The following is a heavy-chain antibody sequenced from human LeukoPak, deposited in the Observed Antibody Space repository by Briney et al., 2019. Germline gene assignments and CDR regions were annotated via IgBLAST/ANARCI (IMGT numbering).Heavy chain of an antibody. V-gene: IGHV4-61*02. CDR1: GGSISSGSYY. Sequence: PSQTLSLTCTVSGGSISSGSYYWSWIRQPAGKGLEWIGRIYTSGSTNYNPSLKSRVTISVDTSKNQFSLKLSSVTAADTAVYYCARGSVGITMVRGEYYFDYWGQGTLVTVSS. J-gene: IGHJ4*02. CDR2: IYTSGST. D-gene: IGHD3-10*01. CDR3: ARGSVGITMVRGEYYFDY.